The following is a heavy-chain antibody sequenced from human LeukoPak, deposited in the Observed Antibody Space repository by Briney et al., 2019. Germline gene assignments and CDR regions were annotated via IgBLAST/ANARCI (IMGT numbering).Heavy chain of an antibody. V-gene: IGHV4-30-4*01. Sequence: PSETLSLTCTVSGASISSADYYWSWIRQPPGKDLKWIGHIYYSVGTYYNPSLKSRVTISLDTSKNQFSLKLTSVTAADTAVYYCARQLRGFDFWGQGTLVTVSS. D-gene: IGHD2-2*01. J-gene: IGHJ4*02. CDR1: GASISSADYY. CDR2: IYYSVGT. CDR3: ARQLRGFDF.